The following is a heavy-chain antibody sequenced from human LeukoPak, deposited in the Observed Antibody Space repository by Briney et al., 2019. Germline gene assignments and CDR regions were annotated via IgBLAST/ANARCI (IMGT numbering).Heavy chain of an antibody. CDR3: AKDREGNADYFDY. Sequence: GGSLRLSCAASGFTFNNYAMTWVGQAPGRGLEWVSVISGSGGATYYPDSVKGRFVVSRDNFKNTLYLQMNSLRAEDTAIYYCAKDREGNADYFDYWGQGTLVTVSP. CDR1: GFTFNNYA. V-gene: IGHV3-23*01. CDR2: ISGSGGAT. J-gene: IGHJ4*02. D-gene: IGHD1-26*01.